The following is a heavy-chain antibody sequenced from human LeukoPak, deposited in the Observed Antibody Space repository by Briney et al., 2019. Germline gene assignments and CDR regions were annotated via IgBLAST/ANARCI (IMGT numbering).Heavy chain of an antibody. CDR1: GFTFSTYW. CDR2: IKEDGSDK. CDR3: AKGGHYNFDY. J-gene: IGHJ4*02. D-gene: IGHD4-11*01. Sequence: GSLGLSCAASGFTFSTYWMKWVRQAPGRGLEWVASIKEDGSDKYYVDSVKGRFSISRDNAKNSLYLQMNSLRTEDTAVYYCAKGGHYNFDYWGQGTLVTVSS. V-gene: IGHV3-7*01.